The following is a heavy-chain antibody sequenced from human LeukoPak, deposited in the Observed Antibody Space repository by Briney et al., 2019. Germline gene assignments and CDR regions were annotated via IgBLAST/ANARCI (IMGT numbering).Heavy chain of an antibody. D-gene: IGHD3-22*01. V-gene: IGHV4-31*11. J-gene: IGHJ4*02. Sequence: SETLSLTCAVSGGSISSGGYYWSWIRQYPGEGLEWVGYIYYSGSTSGSTYYNPSLKSRLTISIDTSENQFSLELSSATAADTAIYYCATARDSSAFYGFDYWGQGTLVTVSS. CDR1: GGSISSGGYY. CDR2: IYYSGSTSGST. CDR3: ATARDSSAFYGFDY.